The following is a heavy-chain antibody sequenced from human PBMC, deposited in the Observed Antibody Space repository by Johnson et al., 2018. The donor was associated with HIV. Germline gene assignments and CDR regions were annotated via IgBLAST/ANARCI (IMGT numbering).Heavy chain of an antibody. CDR3: ARAKVARGAEGWAFDI. Sequence: QVQLVESGGGLVQPGGSLRLSCAASGFIFSDYYMNWIRQAPGKGLEWVSYFSSSGTTIYYADSVKGRFTISRDNAKNSLYLQMNSLRVGDTAVYYCARAKVARGAEGWAFDIWGQGTMVTVSS. CDR2: FSSSGTTI. D-gene: IGHD3-10*01. V-gene: IGHV3-11*04. J-gene: IGHJ3*02. CDR1: GFIFSDYY.